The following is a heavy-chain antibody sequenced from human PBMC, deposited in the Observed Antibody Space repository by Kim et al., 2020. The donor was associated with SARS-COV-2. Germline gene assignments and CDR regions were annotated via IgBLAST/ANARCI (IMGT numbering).Heavy chain of an antibody. V-gene: IGHV3-23*01. CDR3: AKGKKRITIFGVVIPGMDV. D-gene: IGHD3-3*01. CDR2: ISGSGGST. CDR1: GFTFSSYA. J-gene: IGHJ6*02. Sequence: GGSLRLSCAASGFTFSSYAMSWVRQAPGKGLEWVSAISGSGGSTYYADSVKGRFTISRDNSKNTLYLQMNSLRAEDTAVYYCAKGKKRITIFGVVIPGMDVWGQGTTVTVSS.